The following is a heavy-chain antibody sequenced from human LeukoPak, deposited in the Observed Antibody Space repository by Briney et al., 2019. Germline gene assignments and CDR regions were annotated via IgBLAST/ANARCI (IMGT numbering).Heavy chain of an antibody. CDR3: ARVPRGVAVVPVFDY. Sequence: GGSLRLSCAASGFTFSDYYMSWIRQAPGKGLEWVSYISNSDSTTTYADSVKGRFTISRDNAKNSLFLQMNSLRAEDTAVYYCARVPRGVAVVPVFDYWGQGTLVTVSS. D-gene: IGHD2-2*01. J-gene: IGHJ4*02. V-gene: IGHV3-11*01. CDR1: GFTFSDYY. CDR2: ISNSDSTT.